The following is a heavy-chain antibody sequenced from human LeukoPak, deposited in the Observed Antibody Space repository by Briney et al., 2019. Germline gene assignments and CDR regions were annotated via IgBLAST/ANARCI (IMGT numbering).Heavy chain of an antibody. J-gene: IGHJ3*02. CDR2: IYYSGST. V-gene: IGHV4-59*01. CDR3: ARDRGFESYAFDI. Sequence: SETLSLTCTVSGGSISSYYWSWIRQPPGKGLEWIGYIYYSGSTNYNPSLKSRVTISVDTSKDQFSLKLSSVTAADTAVYYCARDRGFESYAFDIWGQGTMVTVSS. D-gene: IGHD3-10*01. CDR1: GGSISSYY.